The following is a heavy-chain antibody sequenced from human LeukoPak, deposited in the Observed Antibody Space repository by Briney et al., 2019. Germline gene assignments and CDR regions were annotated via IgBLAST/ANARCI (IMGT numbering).Heavy chain of an antibody. CDR1: GVSTTNGIYY. D-gene: IGHD6-19*01. V-gene: IGHV4-39*01. CDR3: ARHAEYNSGWHFYLDH. J-gene: IGHJ4*02. CDR2: VHNVGST. Sequence: SETLSLTCTVSGVSTTNGIYYWAWIRQSPGKGLEWIGSVHNVGSTYYNLSLRSRVTMSIDTSKNQFSLRLNSVTAADTAVYYCARHAEYNSGWHFYLDHWGQGILVTVSS.